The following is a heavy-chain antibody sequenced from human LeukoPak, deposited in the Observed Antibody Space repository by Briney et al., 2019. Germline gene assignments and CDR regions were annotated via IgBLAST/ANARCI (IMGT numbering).Heavy chain of an antibody. V-gene: IGHV3-30*09. D-gene: IGHD3-3*01. CDR1: GFTFKNYA. CDR2: ISPDGGNK. Sequence: GGSLRLSCATSGFTFKNYAFHWVRQASGKGLEWVAAISPDGGNKYYVDSVKGRFAISRDNSKNTLYLQMNSLRTEDTAIYYCARGNGYNYFDYWGQGILVTVSS. CDR3: ARGNGYNYFDY. J-gene: IGHJ4*02.